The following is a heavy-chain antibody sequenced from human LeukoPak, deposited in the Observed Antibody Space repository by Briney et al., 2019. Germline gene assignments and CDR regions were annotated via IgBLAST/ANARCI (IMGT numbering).Heavy chain of an antibody. CDR3: ARRDSSSRDDY. CDR2: IYPGDSDI. D-gene: IGHD6-6*01. V-gene: IGHV5-51*01. J-gene: IGHJ4*02. CDR1: GYRFTIYW. Sequence: PGESLKISGKGSGYRFTIYWIGWVRQMPGRGLEWIGIIYPGDSDIRYSPSFQGQVNISADKSISTAYLQWSSLKASDTAMYYCARRDSSSRDDYWGQGTLVTVSS.